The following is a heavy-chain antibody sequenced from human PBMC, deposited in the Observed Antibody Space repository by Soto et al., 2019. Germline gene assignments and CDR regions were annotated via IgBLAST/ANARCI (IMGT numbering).Heavy chain of an antibody. D-gene: IGHD6-25*01. CDR2: ISAYNGNT. Sequence: ASVKVSCKASGYTFTSYDINWVRQATGQGLEWMGWISAYNGNTKYAQKLQGRVTMTTDTSTSTDYMELRSLRSEDTAVYYCARDLAAALIDYWGQGTLVTVSS. V-gene: IGHV1-18*01. CDR3: ARDLAAALIDY. CDR1: GYTFTSYD. J-gene: IGHJ4*02.